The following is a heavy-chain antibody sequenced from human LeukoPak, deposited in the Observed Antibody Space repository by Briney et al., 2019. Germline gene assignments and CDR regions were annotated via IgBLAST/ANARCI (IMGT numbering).Heavy chain of an antibody. CDR3: ARFGAFYFYGMDV. J-gene: IGHJ6*02. V-gene: IGHV4-59*01. Sequence: TSETLSLTCTVSGGSISSYYWSWIRQPPGKGLEWIGYIYYSGSTNYNPSLKSRVTISVDTSKNQFSLKLSSVTAADTAVYYCARFGAFYFYGMDVWGQGTTVTVSS. D-gene: IGHD3-16*01. CDR1: GGSISSYY. CDR2: IYYSGST.